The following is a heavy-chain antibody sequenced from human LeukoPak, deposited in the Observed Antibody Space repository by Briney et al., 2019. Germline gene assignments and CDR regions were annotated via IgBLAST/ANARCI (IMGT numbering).Heavy chain of an antibody. V-gene: IGHV3-30*18. CDR1: GFTFSSYG. J-gene: IGHJ4*02. CDR3: AKGMWLGNQFDY. Sequence: GSLRLSCAASGFTFSSYGMHWGRQAPGKGLEWVAVISYDGSNKYYADSVKGRFTISRDNSKNTLYLQMNSLRAEDTAVYYCAKGMWLGNQFDYWGQGTLVTVSS. D-gene: IGHD6-19*01. CDR2: ISYDGSNK.